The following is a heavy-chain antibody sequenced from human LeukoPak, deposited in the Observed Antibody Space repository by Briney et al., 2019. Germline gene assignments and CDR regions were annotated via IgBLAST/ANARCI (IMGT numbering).Heavy chain of an antibody. CDR3: ARYIVVVPAGLGSYMDV. CDR1: GGSISSGDYY. D-gene: IGHD2-2*01. J-gene: IGHJ6*03. V-gene: IGHV4-30-4*01. CDR2: IYYSGST. Sequence: PSETLSLTCTVSGGSISSGDYYWSWIRQPPGKGLEWIGYIYYSGSTSYNPSLKSRVTISVDTSKNQFSLKLSSVTAADTAVYYCARYIVVVPAGLGSYMDVWGKGATVTVSS.